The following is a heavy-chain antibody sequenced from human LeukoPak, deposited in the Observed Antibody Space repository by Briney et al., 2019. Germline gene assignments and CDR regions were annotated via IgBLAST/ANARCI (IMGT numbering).Heavy chain of an antibody. CDR2: ISYDGSNK. Sequence: PGRSLRLSCAASGFTFSSYAMHWVRQAPGKGLEWVAVISYDGSNKYYADSVKGRFTISRDNSKNTLYLQMNGLRAEDTAVYYCATNTRGYFDYWGQGTLVTVSS. CDR3: ATNTRGYFDY. J-gene: IGHJ4*02. D-gene: IGHD3-10*01. CDR1: GFTFSSYA. V-gene: IGHV3-30-3*01.